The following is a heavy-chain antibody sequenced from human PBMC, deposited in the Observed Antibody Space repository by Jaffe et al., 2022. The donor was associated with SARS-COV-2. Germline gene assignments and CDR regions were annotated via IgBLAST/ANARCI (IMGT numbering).Heavy chain of an antibody. V-gene: IGHV1-2*02. J-gene: IGHJ6*02. Sequence: QVQLVQSGAEVKKPGASVKVSCKASGYTFTGYYMHWVRQAPGQGLEWMGWINPNSGGTNYAQKFQGRVTMTRDTSISTAYMELSRLRSDDTAVYYCARDDMLNKGWKAYYGMDVWGQGTTVTVSS. CDR2: INPNSGGT. CDR3: ARDDMLNKGWKAYYGMDV. CDR1: GYTFTGYY. D-gene: IGHD3-16*01.